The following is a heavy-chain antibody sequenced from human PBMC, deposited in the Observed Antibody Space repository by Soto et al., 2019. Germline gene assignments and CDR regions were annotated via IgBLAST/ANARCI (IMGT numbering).Heavy chain of an antibody. CDR1: GGSISSGGYS. CDR3: ARVPDR. D-gene: IGHD2-2*01. CDR2: IYHSGST. J-gene: IGHJ5*02. Sequence: SETLSLTCAVSGGSISSGGYSWSWIRQPPGKGLEWIGYIYHSGSTYYNPSLKSRVTISVDRSKNQFSLKLSSVTAADTAVYYCARVPDRWGQGPLVTVAS. V-gene: IGHV4-30-2*01.